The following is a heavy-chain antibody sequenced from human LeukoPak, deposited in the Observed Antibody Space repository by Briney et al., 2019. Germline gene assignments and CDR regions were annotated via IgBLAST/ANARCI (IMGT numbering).Heavy chain of an antibody. CDR3: ARHARRFNPYYYDSSGRGGPFDY. D-gene: IGHD3-22*01. CDR1: GGSISSGGYS. CDR2: IYYSGST. Sequence: SETLSLTCAVSGGSISSGGYSWSWIRQPPGKGLEWIGYIYYSGSTYYNPSLKSRVTISVDTSKNQFSLKLSSVTAADTAVYYCARHARRFNPYYYDSSGRGGPFDYWGQGTLVTVSS. V-gene: IGHV4-30-4*07. J-gene: IGHJ4*02.